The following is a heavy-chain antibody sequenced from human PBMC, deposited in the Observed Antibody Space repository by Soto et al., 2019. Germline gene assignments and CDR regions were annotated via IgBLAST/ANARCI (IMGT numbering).Heavy chain of an antibody. V-gene: IGHV4-31*03. CDR2: IYYSGST. CDR3: ARDSSNYDFWSGYHYGMDV. J-gene: IGHJ6*02. D-gene: IGHD3-3*01. CDR1: GGSISSGVYY. Sequence: SETLSLTCTVSGGSISSGVYYWIWIRQHPGKVLDWIGYIYYSGSTYYNPSLKSRVTISVDTSKNQFSLKLSSVTAADTAVYYCARDSSNYDFWSGYHYGMDVWGQGTTVTVSS.